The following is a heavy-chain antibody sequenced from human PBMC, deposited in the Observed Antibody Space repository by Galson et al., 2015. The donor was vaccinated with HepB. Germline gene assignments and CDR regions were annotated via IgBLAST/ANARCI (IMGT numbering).Heavy chain of an antibody. CDR3: ARDRDYGDDYVGPGDAFDI. D-gene: IGHD4-17*01. CDR1: GFTFSSYS. CDR2: ISSSSSYI. Sequence: SLRLSCAASGFTFSSYSMNWVRQAPGKGLEWVSYISSSSSYIYYADSVKGRSTISRDNAKNSLYLQMNSLRAEDTAVYYCARDRDYGDDYVGPGDAFDIWGQGTMVIVSS. V-gene: IGHV3-21*01. J-gene: IGHJ3*02.